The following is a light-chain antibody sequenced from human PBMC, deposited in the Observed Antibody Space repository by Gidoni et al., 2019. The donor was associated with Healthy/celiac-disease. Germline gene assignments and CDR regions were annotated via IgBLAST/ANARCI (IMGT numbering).Light chain of an antibody. CDR1: HGISSY. Sequence: DIPLTQSPSFLSACVGDRVTITCRASHGISSYLAWYQQEPGKATQLLIYAASTLQSGVPSRFSGSGSGPAFTLTISSLQPEDFANYYCQQLRTFGGGTKVEIK. CDR2: AAS. V-gene: IGKV1-9*01. CDR3: QQLRT. J-gene: IGKJ4*01.